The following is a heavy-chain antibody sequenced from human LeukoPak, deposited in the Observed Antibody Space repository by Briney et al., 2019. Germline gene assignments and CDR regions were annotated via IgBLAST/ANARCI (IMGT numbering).Heavy chain of an antibody. D-gene: IGHD2-2*01. CDR3: ARERREQLLPPYTRSVTYFDY. Sequence: PSETLSLTCTVSGGSIASNSYYWGWIRQPPGKGLEWIGSITYSGSTYYNPSLKRRVTISIDTSKNQFSLKLSSVTAADTAVYYCARERREQLLPPYTRSVTYFDYWGQGTLVTVSS. V-gene: IGHV4-39*07. J-gene: IGHJ4*02. CDR1: GGSIASNSYY. CDR2: ITYSGST.